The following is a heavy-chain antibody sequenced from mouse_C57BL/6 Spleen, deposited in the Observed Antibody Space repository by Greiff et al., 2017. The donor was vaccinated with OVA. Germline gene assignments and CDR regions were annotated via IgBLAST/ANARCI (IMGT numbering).Heavy chain of an antibody. CDR2: IYPRSGNT. Sequence: VQGVESGAELARPGASVKLSCKASGYTFTSYGISWVKQRTGQGLEWIGEIYPRSGNTYYNEKFKGKATLTADKSSSTAYMELRSLTSEDSAVYFCARPFYYYGSSFAYWGQGTLVTVSA. J-gene: IGHJ3*01. CDR3: ARPFYYYGSSFAY. D-gene: IGHD1-1*01. V-gene: IGHV1-81*01. CDR1: GYTFTSYG.